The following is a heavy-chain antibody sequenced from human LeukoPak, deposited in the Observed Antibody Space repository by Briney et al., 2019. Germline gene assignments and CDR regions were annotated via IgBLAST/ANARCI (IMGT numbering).Heavy chain of an antibody. CDR3: AKSTRSYSSGWFLVDY. D-gene: IGHD6-19*01. CDR2: IKPDGSDQ. CDR1: GFTFSSYW. J-gene: IGHJ4*02. Sequence: GGSLRLSCAASGFTFSSYWMSWVRQAPGKGLEWVANIKPDGSDQYYVDSVKGRFTISRDNAKNSLYLQMNSLRAEDTAVYYCAKSTRSYSSGWFLVDYWGQGTLVTVSS. V-gene: IGHV3-7*03.